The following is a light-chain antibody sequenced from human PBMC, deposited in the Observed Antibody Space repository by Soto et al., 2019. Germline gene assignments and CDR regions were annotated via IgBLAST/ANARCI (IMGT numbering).Light chain of an antibody. CDR1: SSDVGGYNY. J-gene: IGLJ1*01. Sequence: QSVLTQPASVSGSPGQSITISCTGTSSDVGGYNYVSWYQQHPGKAPKLMIYDVSNRPSGVSNRFSGSKSGNTASLTISGLQPEDEADYYCSSYTSSSTLLYVFGTATKVTVL. CDR2: DVS. V-gene: IGLV2-14*01. CDR3: SSYTSSSTLLYV.